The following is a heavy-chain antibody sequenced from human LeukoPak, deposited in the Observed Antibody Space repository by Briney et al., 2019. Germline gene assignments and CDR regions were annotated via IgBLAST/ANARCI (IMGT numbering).Heavy chain of an antibody. D-gene: IGHD6-19*01. J-gene: IGHJ4*02. CDR3: ATASRMEAVADY. Sequence: ASVKVSCKVSGYTLTELSMHWVRQAPGKGLEWMGGFDPEDGETIYAQKFQGRVTMTEDTSTDTAYMELSSLRSEDTAVYYCATASRMEAVADYWGQGTLVTVSS. V-gene: IGHV1-24*01. CDR2: FDPEDGET. CDR1: GYTLTELS.